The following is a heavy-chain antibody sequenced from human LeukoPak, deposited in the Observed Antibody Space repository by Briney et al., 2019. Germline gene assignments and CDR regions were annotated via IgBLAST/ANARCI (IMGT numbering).Heavy chain of an antibody. CDR1: GFTFDDYA. D-gene: IGHD1-26*01. CDR3: AKDRRGSYYYYYYMDV. Sequence: GGSLRLSCAASGFTFDDYAMHWVRHAPGKGLEWVSLISWDGGSTYYADSVKGRFTISRDNSKNSLYLQMNSLRAEDTALYYCAKDRRGSYYYYYYMDVWGKGTTVTASS. V-gene: IGHV3-43D*03. CDR2: ISWDGGST. J-gene: IGHJ6*03.